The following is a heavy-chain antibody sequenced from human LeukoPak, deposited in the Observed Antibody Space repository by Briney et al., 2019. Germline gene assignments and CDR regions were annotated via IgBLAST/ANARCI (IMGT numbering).Heavy chain of an antibody. J-gene: IGHJ6*02. CDR3: ARVASYGRVVYYYGMDV. CDR2: INPNSGGT. Sequence: ASVKVSCKASGYTFIGYYMHWVRQAPGQGLGWMGWINPNSGGTNYAQKFQGRVTMTRDTSISTAYMELSRLRSDDTAVYYCARVASYGRVVYYYGMDVWGQGTTVTVSS. D-gene: IGHD3-10*01. CDR1: GYTFIGYY. V-gene: IGHV1-2*02.